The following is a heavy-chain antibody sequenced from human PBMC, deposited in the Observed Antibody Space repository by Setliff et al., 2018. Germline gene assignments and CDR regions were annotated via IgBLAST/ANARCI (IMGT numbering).Heavy chain of an antibody. V-gene: IGHV3-48*01. D-gene: IGHD3-22*01. Sequence: GGSLRLSCEASGFTFSGYSMNWVRQAPGKGLEWVSYISSSSHIISYADSVKGXXXISRXXXKXXXXXXXXXXXXXXXXVYYCARVYAYSYGFDYWGQGTQVTVSS. CDR2: ISSSSHII. CDR3: ARVYAYSYGFDY. CDR1: GFTFSGYS. J-gene: IGHJ4*02.